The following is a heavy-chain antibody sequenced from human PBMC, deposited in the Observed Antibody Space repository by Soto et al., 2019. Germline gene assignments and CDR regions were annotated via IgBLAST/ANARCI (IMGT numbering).Heavy chain of an antibody. D-gene: IGHD3-10*01. CDR1: GYTVTSYW. CDR3: ARQESQTGKFYHYGHDV. V-gene: IGHV5-51*01. J-gene: IGHJ6*02. Sequence: GESLKISCKGSGYTVTSYWIAWVRQMPGKGLEWMGIIYPGDSDTRYSPSFQGKITISADKSISTAYLQWSSLKASDTAMFFCARQESQTGKFYHYGHDVWCQGTTVTVSS. CDR2: IYPGDSDT.